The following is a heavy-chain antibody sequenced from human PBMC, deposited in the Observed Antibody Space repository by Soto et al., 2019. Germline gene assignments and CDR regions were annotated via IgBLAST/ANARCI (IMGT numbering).Heavy chain of an antibody. CDR1: VVPFSSYG. V-gene: IGHV3-48*02. CDR3: ARDLTSGITSSQYGMDV. D-gene: IGHD1-20*01. Sequence: PGGSLRLSFAASVVPFSSYGMNWVRQAPGKGLEWVSYISSSSTIYYADSVKGRFTISRDNAKNSLYLQMNSLRDEDTAVYYCARDLTSGITSSQYGMDVWGQGTTVNVSS. J-gene: IGHJ6*02. CDR2: ISSSSTI.